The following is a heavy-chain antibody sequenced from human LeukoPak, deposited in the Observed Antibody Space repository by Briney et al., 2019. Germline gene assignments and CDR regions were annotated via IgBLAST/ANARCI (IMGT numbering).Heavy chain of an antibody. Sequence: PSETLSLTCAVYGGSFSGYYWSWIRQPPGKGLEWIGESNHSGSTNYNPSLKSRVTISVDTSKNQFSLKLSSVTAADTAVYYCARGLLPPYYGSGLYRDYYYGMDVWGQGTTVTVSS. V-gene: IGHV4-34*01. D-gene: IGHD3-10*01. CDR1: GGSFSGYY. J-gene: IGHJ6*02. CDR2: SNHSGST. CDR3: ARGLLPPYYGSGLYRDYYYGMDV.